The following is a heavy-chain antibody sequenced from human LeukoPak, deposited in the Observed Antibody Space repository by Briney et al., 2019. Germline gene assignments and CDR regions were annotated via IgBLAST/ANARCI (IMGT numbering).Heavy chain of an antibody. Sequence: GESLKISCKGSGYSFTSYWIGWVRQMPGKGLEWMGIIYPGDSDTRYSPSFQGQVTISADKSISTAYLQWSSLKASDTAMYYCARGRDGGEYYYDSSGYTAYFDYWGQGTLVTVSS. D-gene: IGHD3-22*01. CDR1: GYSFTSYW. CDR3: ARGRDGGEYYYDSSGYTAYFDY. V-gene: IGHV5-51*01. CDR2: IYPGDSDT. J-gene: IGHJ4*02.